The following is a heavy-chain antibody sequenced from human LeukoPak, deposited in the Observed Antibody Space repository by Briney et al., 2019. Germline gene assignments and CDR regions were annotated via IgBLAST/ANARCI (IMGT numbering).Heavy chain of an antibody. D-gene: IGHD5-18*01. J-gene: IGHJ5*02. CDR1: GFPFSSYA. V-gene: IGHV3-30*04. Sequence: GGSLRLSWAAPGFPFSSYATPGFGRAPGKGLEGGAVISYDGSNKYYADSVKGRFTISRDNSKNTLYLQMNSLRAEDTAVYYCARDRDTAMVYWFDPWGQGTLVTVSS. CDR3: ARDRDTAMVYWFDP. CDR2: ISYDGSNK.